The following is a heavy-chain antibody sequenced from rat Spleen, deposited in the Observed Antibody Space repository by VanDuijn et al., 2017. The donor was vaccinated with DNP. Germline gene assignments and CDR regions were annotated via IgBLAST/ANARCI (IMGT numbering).Heavy chain of an antibody. J-gene: IGHJ2*01. Sequence: EVQLQESGPGLVKPSQSLSLTCSVTGYSITSNYWAWIRKFPGNKMEWMGYISYSGSTNYNPSLRSLISITRDTSKNQFFLLLNSVTTDDTATYFCARGYNLYFDYWGQGVMVTVSS. CDR2: ISYSGST. CDR1: GYSITSNY. D-gene: IGHD1-5*01. CDR3: ARGYNLYFDY. V-gene: IGHV3-1*01.